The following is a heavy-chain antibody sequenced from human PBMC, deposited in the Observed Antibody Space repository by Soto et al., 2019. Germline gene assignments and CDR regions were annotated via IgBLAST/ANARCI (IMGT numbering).Heavy chain of an antibody. D-gene: IGHD3-9*01. J-gene: IGHJ6*02. CDR1: GYTFTSYD. Sequence: ASVKVSCKASGYTFTSYDINWVRQATGQGLEWMGWMNPNSGNTGYAQKFQGRVTMTRNTSISTAYMELSSLRSEDTAVCYCARAYYDILTGYRPWYYYGMDVWGQGNKATV. CDR2: MNPNSGNT. V-gene: IGHV1-8*01. CDR3: ARAYYDILTGYRPWYYYGMDV.